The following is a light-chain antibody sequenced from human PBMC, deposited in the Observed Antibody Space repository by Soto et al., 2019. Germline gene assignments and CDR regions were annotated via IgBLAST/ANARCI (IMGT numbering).Light chain of an antibody. CDR3: HEYEGGPLT. Sequence: DIVLTQSPDSLPVSLGERATINCKSSQSLLSSRDNKNYFAWYQEKPGQPPKLLISWASTRESGVPDRISGSGSGTDFTLTISSLQAEDVAVYYCHEYEGGPLTFGGGTKVEIK. CDR2: WAS. CDR1: QSLLSSRDNKNY. V-gene: IGKV4-1*01. J-gene: IGKJ4*01.